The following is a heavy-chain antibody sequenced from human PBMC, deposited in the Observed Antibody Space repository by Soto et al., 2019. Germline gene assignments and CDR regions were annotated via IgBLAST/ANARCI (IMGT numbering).Heavy chain of an antibody. D-gene: IGHD3-22*01. CDR3: ARDPYYDSSGYYSLYFDL. Sequence: QVQLVESGGGGVQPGRSLRLSCAASGFTFSSSAMHWVRQAPGKGLEWVAVIAYDGSNEYYADSVKGRFTISRDNSKNTLYLQMNSLRAEDTAVYDCARDPYYDSSGYYSLYFDLWGRGTLVTVSS. CDR2: IAYDGSNE. J-gene: IGHJ2*01. V-gene: IGHV3-30-3*01. CDR1: GFTFSSSA.